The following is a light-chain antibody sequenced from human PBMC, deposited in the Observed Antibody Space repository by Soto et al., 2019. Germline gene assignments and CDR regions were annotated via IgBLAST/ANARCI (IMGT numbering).Light chain of an antibody. CDR3: QSYDSSLSAV. CDR2: VNT. Sequence: QLVLTQPPSVSGAPGQRVTISCTGSSSNIGAGYDVHWYQQLPGTAPKLLIYVNTNRPSGVPDRFSGSKSGTSASLAITGLQAEDEADYYCQSYDSSLSAVFGGGTQLTVL. CDR1: SSNIGAGYD. V-gene: IGLV1-40*01. J-gene: IGLJ2*01.